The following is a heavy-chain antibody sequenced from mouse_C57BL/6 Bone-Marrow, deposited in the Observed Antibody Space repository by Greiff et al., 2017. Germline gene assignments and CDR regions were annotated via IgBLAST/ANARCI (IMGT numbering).Heavy chain of an antibody. CDR1: GFTIKDYY. J-gene: IGHJ1*03. CDR2: IDPEDGDN. CDR3: AITKVLARGYFDV. Sequence: EVQLQQSGAELVKPGASVKLSCTASGFTIKDYYMHWVKQRTEQGLEWIGWIDPEDGDNKYAPKFQGKATITADTSSNTAYLQLSSLTSEDAAVYYCAITKVLARGYFDVWGTGTTVTVSA. V-gene: IGHV14-2*01. D-gene: IGHD1-1*01.